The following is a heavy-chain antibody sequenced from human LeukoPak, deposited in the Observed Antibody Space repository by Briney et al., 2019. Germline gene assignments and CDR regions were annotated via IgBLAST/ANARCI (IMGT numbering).Heavy chain of an antibody. CDR3: ASLGSGWSSAFDY. CDR2: INPNSGGT. Sequence: ASVKVSCKASGYTFTGYYMHWARQAPGQGLEWMGWINPNSGGTNYAQKFQGRVTMTRDTSISTAYMELSRLRSDDTAVYYCASLGSGWSSAFDYWGQGTLVTVSS. CDR1: GYTFTGYY. J-gene: IGHJ4*02. D-gene: IGHD6-19*01. V-gene: IGHV1-2*02.